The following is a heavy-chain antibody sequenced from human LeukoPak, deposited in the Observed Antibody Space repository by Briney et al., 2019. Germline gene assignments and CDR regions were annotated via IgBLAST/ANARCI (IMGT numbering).Heavy chain of an antibody. CDR3: ARGGGEWFGEFLFDY. J-gene: IGHJ4*02. Sequence: SQTLSLTCTVSGGSISSGGYYWSWIRQHPGKGLEWIGYIYYSGSTYYNPSLKSRVTISVDTSKNQFSLKLSSVTAADTAVYYCARGGGEWFGEFLFDYWGQGTLVTVSS. D-gene: IGHD3-10*01. V-gene: IGHV4-31*03. CDR1: GGSISSGGYY. CDR2: IYYSGST.